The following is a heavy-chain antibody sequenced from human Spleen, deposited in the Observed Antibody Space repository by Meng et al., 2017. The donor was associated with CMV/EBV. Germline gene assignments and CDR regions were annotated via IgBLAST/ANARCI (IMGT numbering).Heavy chain of an antibody. CDR1: GVTLNYYA. CDR2: ISNDGTKK. J-gene: IGHJ3*02. Sequence: GESLKISCAASGVTLNYYAVHWVRQAPGKGLEWMAAISNDGTKKYYADSVKGRFTVSRDNSRKSLYLQMNSLRAEDTAVYYCARDSGAMVGAKTRAFDIWGQGTMVTVSS. D-gene: IGHD1-26*01. V-gene: IGHV3-30*04. CDR3: ARDSGAMVGAKTRAFDI.